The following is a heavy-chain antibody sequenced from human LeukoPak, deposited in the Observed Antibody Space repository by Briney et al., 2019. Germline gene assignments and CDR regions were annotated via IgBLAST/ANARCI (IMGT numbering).Heavy chain of an antibody. D-gene: IGHD6-13*01. J-gene: IGHJ4*02. Sequence: GGSLRLSCAASGFTFSSYSMNWVRQAPGKGLEWVSSISSSSSYIYYADSVKGRFTISRDNAKNSLYLQMNSLRAEDTAVYYCARGKGAIAAAGPPYWGQGTLVTVSS. CDR3: ARGKGAIAAAGPPY. V-gene: IGHV3-21*01. CDR1: GFTFSSYS. CDR2: ISSSSSYI.